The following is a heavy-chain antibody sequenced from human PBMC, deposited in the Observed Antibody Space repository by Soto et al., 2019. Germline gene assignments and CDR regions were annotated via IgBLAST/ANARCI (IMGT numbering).Heavy chain of an antibody. Sequence: QVQLVQSGAEVKKPGSSVKVSCKASGGTFSTYTITWVRQAPGQGLEWMGGIIPIIGIINYAQKFQGRVTISADKFTGTAYMELTGLRSDDTAVYYCAGDPDSHYNDSHASSYPWGQGTLVTVSS. V-gene: IGHV1-69*08. CDR3: AGDPDSHYNDSHASSYP. CDR1: GGTFSTYT. CDR2: IIPIIGII. J-gene: IGHJ5*02. D-gene: IGHD4-4*01.